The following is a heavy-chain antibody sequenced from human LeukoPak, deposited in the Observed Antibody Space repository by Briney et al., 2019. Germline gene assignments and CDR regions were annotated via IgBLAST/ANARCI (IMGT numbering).Heavy chain of an antibody. V-gene: IGHV4-38-2*02. CDR2: IYDSGRT. CDR1: GYSISSGYY. J-gene: IGHJ4*02. D-gene: IGHD3-10*01. Sequence: PSETLSLTCTVSGYSISSGYYWGWIRQPPGEGLEWIGSIYDSGRTYYNPSIKSRVTMSVDTSKNQFSLKLSSVTAADTVVYYCARGLYGSGSYPNYWGQGTLVAVSS. CDR3: ARGLYGSGSYPNY.